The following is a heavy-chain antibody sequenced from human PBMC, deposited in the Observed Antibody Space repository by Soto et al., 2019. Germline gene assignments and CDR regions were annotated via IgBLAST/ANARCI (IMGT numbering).Heavy chain of an antibody. J-gene: IGHJ4*02. CDR1: GFTFSSYA. V-gene: IGHV3-23*01. D-gene: IGHD6-19*01. CDR2: ISGSGGST. CDR3: AKDLYRQAYSSLDY. Sequence: LRLSCAASGFTFSSYAMSWVRQAPGKGLEWVSAISGSGGSTYYADSVKGRFTISRDNSKNTLYLQMNSLRAEDTAVYYCAKDLYRQAYSSLDYWGQGTLVTVSS.